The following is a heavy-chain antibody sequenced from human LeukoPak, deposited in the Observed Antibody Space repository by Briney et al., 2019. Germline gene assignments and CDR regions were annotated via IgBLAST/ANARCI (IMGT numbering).Heavy chain of an antibody. CDR3: ATDIERDYDILPGPKY. V-gene: IGHV3-43*01. J-gene: IGHJ4*02. D-gene: IGHD3-9*01. Sequence: GGSLRLSCAASGFTFDDYTMHWVRQAPGKGLEWVSLISWDGGSTYYADSVKGRFTISRDNAKNSLYLQMNSLRAEDTAVYYCATDIERDYDILPGPKYWGQGTLVTVSS. CDR1: GFTFDDYT. CDR2: ISWDGGST.